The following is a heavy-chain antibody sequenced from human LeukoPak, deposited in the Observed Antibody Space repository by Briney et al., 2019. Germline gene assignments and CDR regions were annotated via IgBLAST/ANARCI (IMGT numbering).Heavy chain of an antibody. D-gene: IGHD3-3*01. CDR1: GFTFSNYA. J-gene: IGHJ6*03. CDR3: ARGTIFGVYYMDA. V-gene: IGHV3-64*01. CDR2: ITSNGGST. Sequence: GGSLRLSCAASGFTFSNYAMHWVRQAPGKGLEFVSAITSNGGSTYYASCVKGRFTISRDNSKNTLYLQMGSLRAEDTAVYYCARGTIFGVYYMDAWGKGTTVTVSS.